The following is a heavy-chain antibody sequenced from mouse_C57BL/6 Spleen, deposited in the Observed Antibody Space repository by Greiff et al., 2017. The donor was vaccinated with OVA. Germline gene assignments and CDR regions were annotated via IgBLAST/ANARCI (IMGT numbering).Heavy chain of an antibody. CDR3: AVYPPYSKGFAY. Sequence: VQLKESVAELVRPGASVKLSCTASGFNIKNTYMHWVKQRPEQGLEWIGRIGPANGNTKYAPKFQGKATITADTSSNTAYLQLSSLTSEDTAIYYCAVYPPYSKGFAYWGQGTLVTVSA. J-gene: IGHJ3*01. CDR2: IGPANGNT. V-gene: IGHV14-3*01. D-gene: IGHD2-5*01. CDR1: GFNIKNTY.